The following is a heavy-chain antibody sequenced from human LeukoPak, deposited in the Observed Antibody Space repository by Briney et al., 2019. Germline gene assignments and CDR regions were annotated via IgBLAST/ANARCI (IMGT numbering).Heavy chain of an antibody. D-gene: IGHD2/OR15-2a*01. CDR3: VSFYETY. V-gene: IGHV3-74*01. CDR2: INSDGSWT. CDR1: GRYW. Sequence: GGSLRLSCAASGRYWMHWVRQAPGKGLVWVSRINSDGSWTSYADSVKGRFTISKDNAKNTVYLQMSNLRVEDTAVYYCVSFYETYWGRGTLVTVSS. J-gene: IGHJ4*02.